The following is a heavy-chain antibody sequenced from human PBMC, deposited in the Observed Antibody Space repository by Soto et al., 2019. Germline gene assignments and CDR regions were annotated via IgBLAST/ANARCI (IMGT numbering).Heavy chain of an antibody. CDR3: ARPYCSSTSCPYGMDV. V-gene: IGHV1-18*01. Sequence: ASVKVSCKASGYTFTSYGISWVRQAPGQGLEWMGWISAYNGNTNYAQKLQGRVTMTTDTSTSTAYMELRSLRPDDTAVYYCARPYCSSTSCPYGMDVWGQGTTVTVSS. CDR2: ISAYNGNT. D-gene: IGHD2-2*01. J-gene: IGHJ6*02. CDR1: GYTFTSYG.